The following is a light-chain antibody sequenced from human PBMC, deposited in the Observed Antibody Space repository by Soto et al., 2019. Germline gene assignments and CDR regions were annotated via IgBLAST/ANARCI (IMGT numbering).Light chain of an antibody. CDR3: QQYGSSLVFT. Sequence: EIVLTQSPGTLSLSPGERATLSCRASQSVSSSYLAWYQQKPGQAPRLLIYGASSRATGIPDRFSGSGSGTDFTLTISRLEPEDVAVYYCQQYGSSLVFTFGPRTKVDIK. CDR2: GAS. CDR1: QSVSSSY. V-gene: IGKV3-20*01. J-gene: IGKJ3*01.